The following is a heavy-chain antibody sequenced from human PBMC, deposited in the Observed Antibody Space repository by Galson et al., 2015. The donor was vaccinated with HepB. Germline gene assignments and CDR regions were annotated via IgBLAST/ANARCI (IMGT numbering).Heavy chain of an antibody. CDR2: TSSDGRNK. CDR1: GFIFSDFA. D-gene: IGHD3-22*01. CDR3: ARAWGYYESSDY. Sequence: SLRLSCAASGFIFSDFAMHWVRRAPGKGLEWVAVTSSDGRNKYYGDSVKGRFTVSRDNPNSTLYLQMTNLRPEDTAMYYCARAWGYYESSDYWGQGTLITVSS. J-gene: IGHJ4*02. V-gene: IGHV3-30*04.